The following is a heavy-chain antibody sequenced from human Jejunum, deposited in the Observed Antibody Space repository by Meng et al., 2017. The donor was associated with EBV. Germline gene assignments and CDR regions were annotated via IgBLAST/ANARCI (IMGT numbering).Heavy chain of an antibody. J-gene: IGHJ4*02. V-gene: IGHV4-4*02. D-gene: IGHD2-21*02. CDR3: VRGGDYCLVY. CDR2: IYYSGST. CDR1: GDSIDRRNW. Sequence: HVALQVAGPGLVRPSGTLSLTCAVSGDSIDRRNWWSWVRQSPERGLEWIGEIYYSGSTNYNPSLKSRVTILVDRSENHFSLHLSSVTAADTAVYYCVRGGDYCLVYWGQGTLVTVSS.